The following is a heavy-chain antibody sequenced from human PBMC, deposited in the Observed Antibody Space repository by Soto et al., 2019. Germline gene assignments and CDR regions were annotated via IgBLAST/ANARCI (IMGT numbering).Heavy chain of an antibody. J-gene: IGHJ5*02. Sequence: ASVKVSCKASGGTFSSYAISWVRQAPGQGLEWMGGISAYNGTTNYAQKLQGRVTMTTDTSTSTAYMELRSLRSDDTAVYYCASEYSSGWFDPWGQRTLVTVSS. V-gene: IGHV1-18*01. CDR2: ISAYNGTT. CDR3: ASEYSSGWFDP. CDR1: GGTFSSYA. D-gene: IGHD6-19*01.